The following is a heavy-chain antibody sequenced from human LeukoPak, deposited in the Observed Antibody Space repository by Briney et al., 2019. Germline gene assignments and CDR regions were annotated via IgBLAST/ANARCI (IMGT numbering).Heavy chain of an antibody. CDR2: INPNTGAT. D-gene: IGHD6-19*01. J-gene: IGHJ4*02. V-gene: IGHV1-2*02. CDR1: GYTFTGYY. Sequence: ASVKLSCKPSGYTFTGYYIHWIRQAPGQGLEWMGWINPNTGATISAQKFQGRVTMTRDTSINTPYMELSRLTSDDTAVYYCARDRVGSGWPRPYYFEKWGQGSLVTVSS. CDR3: ARDRVGSGWPRPYYFEK.